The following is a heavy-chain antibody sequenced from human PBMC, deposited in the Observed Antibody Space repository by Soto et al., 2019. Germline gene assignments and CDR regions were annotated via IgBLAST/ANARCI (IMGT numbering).Heavy chain of an antibody. CDR3: ASSRVTYYYDRSAFDI. CDR2: IIPIFGTA. V-gene: IGHV1-69*01. Sequence: QVQLVQSGAEVKKPGSSVKVSCKASGGTFSSYAISWVRQAPGQGLEWIGGIIPIFGTANYAQKYQGRVTITADESTSTAYMELSSLRSEDTAVYYCASSRVTYYYDRSAFDIWGQGTMVTVSS. D-gene: IGHD3-22*01. J-gene: IGHJ3*02. CDR1: GGTFSSYA.